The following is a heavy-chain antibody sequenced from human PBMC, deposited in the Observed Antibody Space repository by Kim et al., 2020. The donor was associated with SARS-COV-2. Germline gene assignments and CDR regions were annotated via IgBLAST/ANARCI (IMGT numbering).Heavy chain of an antibody. D-gene: IGHD1-26*01. Sequence: GGSLRLSCAASGFTFSSYSMNWVRQAPGKGLEWVSSISSSSSYIYYADSVKGRFTISRDNAKNSLYLQMNSLRAEDTAVYYCAREWSGSRFPHPLDYWGQGTLVTVSS. CDR3: AREWSGSRFPHPLDY. V-gene: IGHV3-21*01. J-gene: IGHJ4*02. CDR1: GFTFSSYS. CDR2: ISSSSSYI.